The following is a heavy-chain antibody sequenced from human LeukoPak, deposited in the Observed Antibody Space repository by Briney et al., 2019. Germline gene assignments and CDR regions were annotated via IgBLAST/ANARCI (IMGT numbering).Heavy chain of an antibody. CDR1: GGTFSSYA. CDR3: ALRIRLGELSPPDV. J-gene: IGHJ6*02. CDR2: IIPIFGIA. V-gene: IGHV1-69*13. D-gene: IGHD3-16*02. Sequence: SVKVSCKASGGTFSSYAISWVRQAPGQGLEWMGRIIPIFGIANYAQKFQGRVTITADESTSTAYMELSSLRSEDTAVYYCALRIRLGELSPPDVWGQGTTVTVSS.